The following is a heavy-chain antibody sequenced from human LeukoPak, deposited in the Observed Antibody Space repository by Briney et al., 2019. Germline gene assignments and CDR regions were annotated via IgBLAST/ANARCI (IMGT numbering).Heavy chain of an antibody. J-gene: IGHJ5*02. D-gene: IGHD3-3*01. Sequence: SETLSLTCTVSGASLSGYYWSWIRLPAGKGLERIGRSYNNGRTNCNPSLKSRVTISVDTSKNQFSLKLSSVTAADTAVYYCARGPNMYDFWSGYPQNWFDPWGQGTLVTVSS. CDR2: SYNNGRT. CDR3: ARGPNMYDFWSGYPQNWFDP. V-gene: IGHV4-4*07. CDR1: GASLSGYY.